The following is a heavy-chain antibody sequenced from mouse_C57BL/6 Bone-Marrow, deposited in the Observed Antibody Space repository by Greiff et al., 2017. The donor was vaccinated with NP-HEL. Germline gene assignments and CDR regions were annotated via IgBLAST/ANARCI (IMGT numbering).Heavy chain of an antibody. CDR2: INPSTGGT. V-gene: IGHV1-42*01. J-gene: IGHJ2*01. Sequence: EVQLKESGPELVKPGASVKISCKASGYSFTGYYMNWVKQSPEKSLEWIGEINPSTGGTTYNQKFKAKATLTVDKSSSTAYMQLKSLTSEDSAVYYCARRNFYFDYWGQGTTLTVSS. CDR1: GYSFTGYY. CDR3: ARRNFYFDY.